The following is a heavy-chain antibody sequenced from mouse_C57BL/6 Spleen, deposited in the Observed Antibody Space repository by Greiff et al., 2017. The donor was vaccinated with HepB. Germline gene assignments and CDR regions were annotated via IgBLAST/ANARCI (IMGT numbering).Heavy chain of an antibody. D-gene: IGHD1-1*01. CDR3: ARGGYGSNRAWFAY. CDR1: GFTFSSYA. Sequence: EVMLVESGGGLVKPGGSLKLSCAASGFTFSSYAMSWVRQTPEKRLEWVATISDGGSYTYYPDNVKGRFTISRDNAKNNLYLQMSHLKSEDTAMYYCARGGYGSNRAWFAYWGQGTLVTVSA. V-gene: IGHV5-4*03. J-gene: IGHJ3*01. CDR2: ISDGGSYT.